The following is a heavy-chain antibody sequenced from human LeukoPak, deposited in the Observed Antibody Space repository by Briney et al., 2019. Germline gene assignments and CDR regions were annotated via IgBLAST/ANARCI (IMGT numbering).Heavy chain of an antibody. Sequence: GASVKVSCKASGYTFTSYGISWVRQAPGQGLEWMGWISAYNGNTNYAQKLQGRVTMTRDTSTSTVYMELSSLRSEDTAVYYCARAPTSSGYFNDAFDIWGQGTMVTVSS. CDR3: ARAPTSSGYFNDAFDI. CDR1: GYTFTSYG. V-gene: IGHV1-18*01. D-gene: IGHD3-22*01. J-gene: IGHJ3*02. CDR2: ISAYNGNT.